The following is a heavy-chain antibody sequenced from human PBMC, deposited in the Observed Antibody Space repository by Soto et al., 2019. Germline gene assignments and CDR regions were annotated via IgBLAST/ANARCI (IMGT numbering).Heavy chain of an antibody. J-gene: IGHJ5*01. V-gene: IGHV3-23*05. Sequence: GGSLRLSCEASGFTFYTYAMIWVRQAPGKGLEWVTAIDSDGTDTYYADFVKGRFTVSRDNSKNTLYLQMRSLTAEDTALYYCAKGRLAVGSDWFDSWGPGTLVTVSS. D-gene: IGHD1-26*01. CDR1: GFTFYTYA. CDR2: IDSDGTDT. CDR3: AKGRLAVGSDWFDS.